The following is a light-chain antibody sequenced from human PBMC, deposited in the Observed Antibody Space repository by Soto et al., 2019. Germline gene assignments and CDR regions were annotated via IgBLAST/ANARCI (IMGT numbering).Light chain of an antibody. CDR2: GNS. Sequence: QSVLTQPPSVSGAPGQRVTISCTGSSSNIGAGYDVHWYQQLPGTAPKLLIYGNSNRPSGVPDRFSGSKSGTSASLAITGLQAEDEAYYYCQSYDSSLSGREVFGGGTKLTVL. J-gene: IGLJ2*01. CDR3: QSYDSSLSGREV. V-gene: IGLV1-40*01. CDR1: SSNIGAGYD.